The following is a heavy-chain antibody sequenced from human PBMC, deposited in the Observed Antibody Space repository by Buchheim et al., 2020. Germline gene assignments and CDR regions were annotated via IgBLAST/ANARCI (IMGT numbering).Heavy chain of an antibody. CDR2: FDYSGST. Sequence: QLQLLESGPGPVKPSGTLSLTCTVSGGSIGSSSFYWAWIRQPPGKGLEWIGSFDYSGSTHYNPSLTSRATISAVTSKNQFSLNRGSVTAESTAVYYCARQGRGGYSHGYTGAEFDYWGQGTL. D-gene: IGHD5-18*01. V-gene: IGHV4-39*01. J-gene: IGHJ4*02. CDR3: ARQGRGGYSHGYTGAEFDY. CDR1: GGSIGSSSFY.